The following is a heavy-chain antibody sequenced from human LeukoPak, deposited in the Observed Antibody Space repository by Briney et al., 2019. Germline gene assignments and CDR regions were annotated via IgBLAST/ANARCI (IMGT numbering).Heavy chain of an antibody. CDR3: ARHGGDYGDYADAFDI. CDR2: IYYSGST. J-gene: IGHJ3*02. Sequence: PSETLSLTCTVSGGSISSYYWSWIRQPPGKGLEWIGYIYYSGSTYYNPSLKSRVTISVDTSKNQFSLKLSSVTAADTAVYYCARHGGDYGDYADAFDIWGQGTMVTVSS. D-gene: IGHD4-17*01. V-gene: IGHV4-59*08. CDR1: GGSISSYY.